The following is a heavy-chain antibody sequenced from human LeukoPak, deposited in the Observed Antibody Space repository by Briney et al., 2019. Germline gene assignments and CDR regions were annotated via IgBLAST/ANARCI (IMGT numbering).Heavy chain of an antibody. Sequence: SETLSLTCTVSGGSLSSYYWGWIRQPAGNGLDWIGRIYTSGSTNYNPSLKSRVTMSVDTSKNQFSLKLSSVTAADTSVYYCASGLRYFDWLLNYWGQGTLVTVSS. CDR2: IYTSGST. V-gene: IGHV4-4*07. CDR1: GGSLSSYY. CDR3: ASGLRYFDWLLNY. D-gene: IGHD3-9*01. J-gene: IGHJ4*02.